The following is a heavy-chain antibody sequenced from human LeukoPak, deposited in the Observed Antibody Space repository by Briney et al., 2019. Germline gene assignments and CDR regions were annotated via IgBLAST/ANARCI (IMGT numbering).Heavy chain of an antibody. CDR3: VRGPPNWGFDY. CDR2: FDPEDGET. J-gene: IGHJ4*02. D-gene: IGHD7-27*01. CDR1: GYTLTELS. Sequence: ASVKVSCKVSGYTLTELSMHWVRQAPGKGLEWMGGFDPEDGETIYAQKFQGRVTMTEDTSTDTAYMELNNVRSEDTAVYYCVRGPPNWGFDYWGQGTLVTVSS. V-gene: IGHV1-24*01.